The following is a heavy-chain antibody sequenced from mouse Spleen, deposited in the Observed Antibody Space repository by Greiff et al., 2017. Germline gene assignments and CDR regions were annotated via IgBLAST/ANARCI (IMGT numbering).Heavy chain of an antibody. Sequence: EVHLVESGGGLVKPGGSLKLSCAASGFTFSSYAMSWVRQTPEKRLEWVATISSGGSYTYYPDSVKGRFTISRDNAKNTLYLQMSSLRSEDTAMYYCARQDYWGQGTLVTVSA. V-gene: IGHV5-9-3*01. CDR3: ARQDY. J-gene: IGHJ3*01. CDR1: GFTFSSYA. CDR2: ISSGGSYT.